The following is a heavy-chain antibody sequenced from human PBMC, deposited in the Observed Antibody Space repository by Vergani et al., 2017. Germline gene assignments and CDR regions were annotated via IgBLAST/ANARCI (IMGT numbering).Heavy chain of an antibody. CDR1: GGSISSGSYY. CDR2: IYTSGST. D-gene: IGHD3-22*01. V-gene: IGHV4-61*02. Sequence: QVQLQESGPGLVKPSQTLSLTCTVSGGSISSGSYYWSWIRQPAGKGLEWIGRIYTSGSTNYNPSLKSRVTISVDTSTNQFSLKLSSVTSADTAVYYCARDADYYDRSGDSVWSGDAFDIWGQGTMVTVSS. J-gene: IGHJ3*02. CDR3: ARDADYYDRSGDSVWSGDAFDI.